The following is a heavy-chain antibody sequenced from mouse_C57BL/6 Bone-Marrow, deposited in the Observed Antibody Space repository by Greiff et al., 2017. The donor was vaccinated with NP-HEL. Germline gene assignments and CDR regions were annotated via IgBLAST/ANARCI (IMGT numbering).Heavy chain of an antibody. CDR2: IDPISGGT. CDR1: GYTFTSYL. Sequence: QVQLQQPGAELVKPGASVKLSCKASGYTFTSYLMHWVKQRPGRGLEWIERIDPISGGTKYNEKFKSKATLTVDKPSSTAYMQLNSLTSEDSAVYYCARYYYGSSSFDYWGQGTTLTVSS. V-gene: IGHV1-72*01. D-gene: IGHD1-1*01. CDR3: ARYYYGSSSFDY. J-gene: IGHJ2*01.